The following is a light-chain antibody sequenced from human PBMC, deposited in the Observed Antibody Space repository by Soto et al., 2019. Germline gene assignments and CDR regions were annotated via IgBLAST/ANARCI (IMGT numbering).Light chain of an antibody. CDR3: QHYDSYQYT. J-gene: IGKJ2*01. CDR2: KAS. V-gene: IGKV1-5*03. Sequence: DIQMTQSPSTLSASVGDRVTITCRASQSISRWLAWYQQKPGKAPKFMIYKASSLHSGVPSRSSGSGSGTVITLTISSLPADDFATCCCQHYDSYQYTFGEATKLDTK. CDR1: QSISRW.